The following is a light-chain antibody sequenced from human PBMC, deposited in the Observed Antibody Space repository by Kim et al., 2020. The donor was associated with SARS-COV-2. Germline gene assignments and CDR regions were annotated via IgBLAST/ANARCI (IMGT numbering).Light chain of an antibody. CDR3: QQYGSSPAT. Sequence: SPGERATLSCRASQTVTSNYLAWYQQKPGQAPRLLIYGASSRATGIPDRFSASGSGTDFTLTISRLEPEDFAVYYCQQYGSSPATFGQGTKVDIK. V-gene: IGKV3-20*01. CDR1: QTVTSNY. J-gene: IGKJ1*01. CDR2: GAS.